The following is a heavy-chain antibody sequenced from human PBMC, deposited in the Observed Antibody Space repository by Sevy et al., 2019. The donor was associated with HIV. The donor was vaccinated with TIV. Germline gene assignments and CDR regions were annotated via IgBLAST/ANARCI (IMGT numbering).Heavy chain of an antibody. D-gene: IGHD2-15*01. V-gene: IGHV3-30*18. Sequence: GGSLRLSCTASGFTFSNAWMSWVRQAPGKGLEWVALISYDGGNKYYVDSVKGRFTISRDNSKNTLYLQMNSLKPEDTAVYYCAKALLGYCSGGNCYEYSYGTDVWGQGTTVTVSS. CDR2: ISYDGGNK. CDR1: GFTFSNAW. CDR3: AKALLGYCSGGNCYEYSYGTDV. J-gene: IGHJ6*02.